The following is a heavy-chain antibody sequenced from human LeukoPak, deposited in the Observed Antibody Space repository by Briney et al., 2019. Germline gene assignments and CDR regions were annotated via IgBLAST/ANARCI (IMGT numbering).Heavy chain of an antibody. D-gene: IGHD6-19*01. CDR2: IKQDGSEK. Sequence: GGSLRLSCAASGFSFNSYWMSWVRKAPGKGLEWVANIKQDGSEKYYVDSVKGRFTISRDNAKNSLYLQMNSLRAEDTAVYYCARVRAVAGYFDYWGQGTLVTVSS. CDR3: ARVRAVAGYFDY. J-gene: IGHJ4*02. CDR1: GFSFNSYW. V-gene: IGHV3-7*03.